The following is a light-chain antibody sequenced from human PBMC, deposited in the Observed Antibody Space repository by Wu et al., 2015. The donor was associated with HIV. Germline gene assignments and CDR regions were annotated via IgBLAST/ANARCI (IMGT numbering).Light chain of an antibody. J-gene: IGKJ2*03. CDR3: QQYKSLYS. Sequence: DIELTQSPLTLSASVGDRVTITCRARENINNWLAWYQQKPGKAPKLQIHKASSLESGVPSRFTGSGSGTEFTLTINGLQPDDFATYYCQQYKSLYSFGQGTKVEIK. CDR2: KAS. V-gene: IGKV1-5*03. CDR1: ENINNW.